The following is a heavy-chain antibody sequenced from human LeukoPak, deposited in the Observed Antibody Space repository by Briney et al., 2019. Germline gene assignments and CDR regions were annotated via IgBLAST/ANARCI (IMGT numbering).Heavy chain of an antibody. CDR2: IIPIFGTA. Sequence: ASVKVSCKASGGTFSSYAISWVRQAPGQGLEWMGGIIPIFGTANYAQKFQGRVTITADESTSTAYMELSSLRSEDTAVYYCARVGRIVVVPAGDNWFDPWGQGALVTVSS. J-gene: IGHJ5*02. V-gene: IGHV1-69*13. CDR1: GGTFSSYA. D-gene: IGHD2-2*01. CDR3: ARVGRIVVVPAGDNWFDP.